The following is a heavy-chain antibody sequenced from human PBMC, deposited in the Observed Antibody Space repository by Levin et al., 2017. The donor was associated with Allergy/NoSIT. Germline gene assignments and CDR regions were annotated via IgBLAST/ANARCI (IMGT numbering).Heavy chain of an antibody. D-gene: IGHD3-16*02. CDR3: ARGRNDYVWGSYRPPFDY. CDR2: INHSGST. J-gene: IGHJ4*02. Sequence: PSETLSLTCAVYGGSFSGYYWSWIRQPPGKGLEWIGEINHSGSTNYNPSLKSRVTISVDTSKNQFSLKLSSVTAADTAVYYCARGRNDYVWGSYRPPFDYWGQGTLVTVSS. V-gene: IGHV4-34*01. CDR1: GGSFSGYY.